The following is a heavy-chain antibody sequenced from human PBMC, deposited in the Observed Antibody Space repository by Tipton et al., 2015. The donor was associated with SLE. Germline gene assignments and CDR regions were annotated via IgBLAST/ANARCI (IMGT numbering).Heavy chain of an antibody. D-gene: IGHD6-13*01. Sequence: TLSLTCAVSGYSISSGYYWGWIRQPPGKGLEGIGSIYHSGSTYYNPSLKSRVTISVDTSKNQFSLKLSSVTAADTAVYYCARDRGSSSWVYWGQGTLVTVSS. J-gene: IGHJ4*02. CDR3: ARDRGSSSWVY. CDR2: IYHSGST. V-gene: IGHV4-38-2*02. CDR1: GYSISSGYY.